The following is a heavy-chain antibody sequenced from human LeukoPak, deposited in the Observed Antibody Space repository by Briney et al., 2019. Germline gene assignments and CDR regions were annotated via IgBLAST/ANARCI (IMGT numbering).Heavy chain of an antibody. D-gene: IGHD5-18*01. CDR1: GGPISSGSYY. V-gene: IGHV4-61*02. J-gene: IGHJ4*02. CDR3: ARGRKAMDFDY. Sequence: PSQTLSLTCTVSGGPISSGSYYWSWIRQPAGKGLEWIGRIYTSGSTNYNPSLKSRVTISVDTSKNQFSLKLSSVTAADTAVYYCARGRKAMDFDYWGQGTLVTVSS. CDR2: IYTSGST.